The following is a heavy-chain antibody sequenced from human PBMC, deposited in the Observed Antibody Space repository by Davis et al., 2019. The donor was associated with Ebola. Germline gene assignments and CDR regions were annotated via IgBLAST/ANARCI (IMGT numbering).Heavy chain of an antibody. V-gene: IGHV3-7*01. Sequence: PGGSLRLSCAASGFTFSSYWMSWVRQAPGKGLEWVANIKQDGSEKYYVDSVKGRFTISRDNAKNSLYLQMNSLRAEDTAVYYCAREGATVTTIWFDPWGQGTLVTVSS. CDR2: IKQDGSEK. CDR3: AREGATVTTIWFDP. CDR1: GFTFSSYW. J-gene: IGHJ5*02. D-gene: IGHD4-17*01.